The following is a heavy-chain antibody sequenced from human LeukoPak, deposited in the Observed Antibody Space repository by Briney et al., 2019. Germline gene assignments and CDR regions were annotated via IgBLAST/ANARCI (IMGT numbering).Heavy chain of an antibody. CDR3: ARSPVGSSWYQGFDP. CDR1: GFTFRSYG. D-gene: IGHD6-13*01. CDR2: IYSGGST. V-gene: IGHV3-53*01. Sequence: PGGTLRLSCAASGFTFRSYGMSWVRQAPGKGLEWVSVIYSGGSTYYADSVKGRFTISRDNSKNTLYLQMNSLRAEDTAVYYCARSPVGSSWYQGFDPWGQGTLVTVSS. J-gene: IGHJ5*02.